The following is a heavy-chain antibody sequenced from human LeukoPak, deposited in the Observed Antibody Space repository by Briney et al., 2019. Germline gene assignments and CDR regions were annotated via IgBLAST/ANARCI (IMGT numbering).Heavy chain of an antibody. J-gene: IGHJ4*02. CDR1: GASISGYF. V-gene: IGHV4-59*01. CDR3: ARTIHSSSWFEIDY. CDR2: IYYSGST. Sequence: SETLSLTCTVSGASISGYFWSWIRQPPGKGLEWIGYIYYSGSTNYNPSLKSRVTISVDTSKNQFSLKLSSVTAADTAVYYCARTIHSSSWFEIDYWGQGTLVTVSS. D-gene: IGHD6-13*01.